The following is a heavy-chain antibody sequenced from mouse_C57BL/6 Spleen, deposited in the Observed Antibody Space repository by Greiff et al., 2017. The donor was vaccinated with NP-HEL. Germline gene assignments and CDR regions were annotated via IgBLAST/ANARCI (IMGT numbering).Heavy chain of an antibody. CDR1: GFTFSSYG. Sequence: EVKLVESGGDLVKPGGSLKLSCAASGFTFSSYGMSWVRQTPDKRLEWVATISSGGSYTYYPDSVKGRFTISRDNAKNTLYLQMSSLKSEDTAMYYCARRDDYYGSSYGWYFDVWGTGTTVTVSS. V-gene: IGHV5-6*02. CDR3: ARRDDYYGSSYGWYFDV. J-gene: IGHJ1*03. D-gene: IGHD1-1*01. CDR2: ISSGGSYT.